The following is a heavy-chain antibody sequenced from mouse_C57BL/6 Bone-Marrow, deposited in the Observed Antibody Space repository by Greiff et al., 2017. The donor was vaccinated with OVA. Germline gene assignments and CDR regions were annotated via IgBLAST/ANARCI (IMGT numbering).Heavy chain of an antibody. CDR1: GYTFTSYW. Sequence: QVQLKESGAELVKPGASVKMSCKASGYTFTSYWITWVKQRPGQGLEWIGDIYPGSGSTNYNEKFKSKATLTVDTSSSTAYMQLSSLTSEDSAVYYCARMEKSDYFDYWGQGTTLTVSS. CDR2: IYPGSGST. V-gene: IGHV1-55*01. D-gene: IGHD1-3*01. CDR3: ARMEKSDYFDY. J-gene: IGHJ2*01.